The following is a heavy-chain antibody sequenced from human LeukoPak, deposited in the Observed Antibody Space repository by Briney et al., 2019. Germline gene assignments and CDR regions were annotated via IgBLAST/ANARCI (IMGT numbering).Heavy chain of an antibody. D-gene: IGHD3-16*01. Sequence: GGSLRLSCAGSGFTFSDHYMDWVRQAPGKGLEWVASINHNGNVNYYVDSVKGRFTISRDNAKNSLYLQMSNLRAKDTAVYFCARGGGLDVWGQGATVTVSS. CDR1: GFTFSDHY. J-gene: IGHJ6*02. CDR2: INHNGNVN. V-gene: IGHV3-7*03. CDR3: ARGGGLDV.